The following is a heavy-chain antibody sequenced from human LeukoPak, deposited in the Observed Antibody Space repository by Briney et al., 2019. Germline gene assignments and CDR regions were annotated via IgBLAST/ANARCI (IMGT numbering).Heavy chain of an antibody. CDR3: ARDGWFGELSPYYFGC. CDR2: ISSSSSTM. J-gene: IGHJ4*02. V-gene: IGHV3-48*01. Sequence: GGSLRLSCAASGFIFSSYSMNWVRQAPGKGLEWVSSISSSSSTMYYADSVKGRFTISRDNAKNSLYLQMNSLRAEDTAVYYCARDGWFGELSPYYFGCWGQGTLVTVSS. D-gene: IGHD3-10*01. CDR1: GFIFSSYS.